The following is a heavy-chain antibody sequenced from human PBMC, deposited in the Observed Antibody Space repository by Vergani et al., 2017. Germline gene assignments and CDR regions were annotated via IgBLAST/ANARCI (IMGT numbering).Heavy chain of an antibody. D-gene: IGHD4-17*01. CDR3: ARDRMEGHDYGEYGTPSLGAFDI. J-gene: IGHJ3*02. CDR2: IIPIFGTA. V-gene: IGHV1-69*01. CDR1: GGTFSSYA. Sequence: QVQLVQSGAEVKKPGSSVKVSCKASGGTFSSYAISWVRQAPGQGLEWMGGIIPIFGTANYAQKFQGRVTITADESTSTAYMEMSSLRSEDTAVYYCARDRMEGHDYGEYGTPSLGAFDIWGQGTMVTVSS.